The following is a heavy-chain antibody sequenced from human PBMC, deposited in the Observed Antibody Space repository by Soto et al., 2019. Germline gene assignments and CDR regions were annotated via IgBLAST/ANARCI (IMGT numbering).Heavy chain of an antibody. Sequence: QLQLQESGSGLVKPSQTLSLTCADSGGSISSGGYSWSWIRQPPGKGLEWIGYIYHSGSTYYNPSLKSRVTISVDRSKNQFSLKLSSVTAADTAVYYCASGQQLVRNYWGQGTLVTVSS. J-gene: IGHJ4*02. CDR2: IYHSGST. CDR1: GGSISSGGYS. CDR3: ASGQQLVRNY. D-gene: IGHD6-13*01. V-gene: IGHV4-30-2*01.